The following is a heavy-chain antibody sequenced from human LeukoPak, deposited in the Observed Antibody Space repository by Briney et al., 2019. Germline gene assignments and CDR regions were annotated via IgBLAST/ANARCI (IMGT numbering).Heavy chain of an antibody. Sequence: ASVKVSFKASGYTYTSYDINWVRQATGQGLEWMGWMNPNSGNTGYAQKFQGRVTMTRNTSISTAYMELSSLRSEDTAVYYCARADRTNPNSSNSIKWGQGTLVTVSS. V-gene: IGHV1-8*01. CDR1: GYTYTSYD. D-gene: IGHD6-13*01. CDR2: MNPNSGNT. J-gene: IGHJ4*02. CDR3: ARADRTNPNSSNSIK.